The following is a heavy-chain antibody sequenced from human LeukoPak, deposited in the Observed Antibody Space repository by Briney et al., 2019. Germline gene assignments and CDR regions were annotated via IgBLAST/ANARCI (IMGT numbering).Heavy chain of an antibody. V-gene: IGHV3-21*04. D-gene: IGHD2-15*01. J-gene: IGHJ3*02. CDR2: ISSSSSYI. CDR1: GFTFSSYS. CDR3: ARFEKGYCSGGSCFSHAFDI. Sequence: GGSLRLSCAASGFTFSSYSMNWVRQAPGKGLEWVSSISSSSSYIYYADSVKGRFTISRDNAKNSLYLQMNSLRAEDTAVYYCARFEKGYCSGGSCFSHAFDIWGQGTMVTVSS.